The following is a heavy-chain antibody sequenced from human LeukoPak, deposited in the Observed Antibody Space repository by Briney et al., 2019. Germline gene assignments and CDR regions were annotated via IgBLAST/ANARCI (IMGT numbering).Heavy chain of an antibody. Sequence: GGSLRLSCAASGFTFSSYAMSWVRQAPGKGLEWVSTLSGSGDSTNYADSVKGRFTISRDNSKNTLYLQMNSLRADDTAVYYCANKATTCRSYPFDYWGQGTLVTVSS. CDR3: ANKATTCRSYPFDY. CDR2: LSGSGDST. V-gene: IGHV3-23*01. D-gene: IGHD2/OR15-2a*01. CDR1: GFTFSSYA. J-gene: IGHJ4*02.